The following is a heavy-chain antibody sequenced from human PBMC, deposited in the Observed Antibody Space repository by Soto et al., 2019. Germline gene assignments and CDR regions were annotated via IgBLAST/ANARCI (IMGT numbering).Heavy chain of an antibody. D-gene: IGHD2-2*01. CDR3: ARLGGYCSTTGCYGYYAMDV. CDR2: INHSGST. V-gene: IGHV4-34*01. Sequence: SETLSLTCAVYGGSFSGYYWSWIRQPPGKELNWIGEINHSGSTNYNPSLKSRVTISVDTSKNQFSLKLSSVTAADTAVYYCARLGGYCSTTGCYGYYAMDVWGQGTTVTVSS. J-gene: IGHJ6*02. CDR1: GGSFSGYY.